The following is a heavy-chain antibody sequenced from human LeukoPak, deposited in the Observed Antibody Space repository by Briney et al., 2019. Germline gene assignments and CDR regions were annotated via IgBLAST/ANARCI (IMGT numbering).Heavy chain of an antibody. J-gene: IGHJ4*02. CDR2: INGDGRST. Sequence: GGSLRLSCAASGFTFSNYWMHWVRQAPGKGLVWVSRINGDGRSTYYADSVKGRFTISRDNAKNTLYLQMNSLRAEDTAVYYCAKARTRLALSCSSTSCYAPFDYWGQGTLVTVSS. CDR3: AKARTRLALSCSSTSCYAPFDY. V-gene: IGHV3-74*01. CDR1: GFTFSNYW. D-gene: IGHD2-2*01.